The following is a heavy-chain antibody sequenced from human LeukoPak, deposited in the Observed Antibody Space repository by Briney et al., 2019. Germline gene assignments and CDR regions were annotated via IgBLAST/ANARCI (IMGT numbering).Heavy chain of an antibody. CDR2: IYSGGST. CDR1: GFTVSSNY. Sequence: PGGSLRLSCAASGFTVSSNYMSWVRQAPGKGLEWVSVIYSGGSTYYADSVKGRFTISRDNSKDTLYLQMNSLRAEDTAVYYCARDRSKWLSGPPSYFDYWGQGTLVTVSS. CDR3: ARDRSKWLSGPPSYFDY. J-gene: IGHJ4*02. V-gene: IGHV3-53*01. D-gene: IGHD6-19*01.